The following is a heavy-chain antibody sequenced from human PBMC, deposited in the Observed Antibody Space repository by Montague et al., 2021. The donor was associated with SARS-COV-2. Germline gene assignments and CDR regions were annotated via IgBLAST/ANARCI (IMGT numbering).Heavy chain of an antibody. CDR2: IDWDXDK. CDR1: GFSLSTSGMC. D-gene: IGHD3-16*02. J-gene: IGHJ4*02. Sequence: PALVKPTQTLTLTCTFSGFSLSTSGMCVSWIRPPPGKALEWLARIDWDXDKYYSTSLKTRLTISKDTSKNQVVLTMTNMDPVDTATYYCARTTMITFGGVIVPFDYWGQGTLVTVSS. CDR3: ARTTMITFGGVIVPFDY. V-gene: IGHV2-70*11.